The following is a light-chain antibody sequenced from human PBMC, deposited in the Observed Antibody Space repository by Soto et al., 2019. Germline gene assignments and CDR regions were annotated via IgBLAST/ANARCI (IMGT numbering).Light chain of an antibody. CDR3: QQYGSSPNT. V-gene: IGKV3-15*01. Sequence: EIVMTQSPATLSVSPGQRASLSCRASQSVSTTVAWYHQKPGQAPRLLVYGASTRATGIPARFSGSGSGTGFTLTINRLEPEDFAVYYCQQYGSSPNTFGQGTRLEIK. CDR1: QSVSTT. CDR2: GAS. J-gene: IGKJ5*01.